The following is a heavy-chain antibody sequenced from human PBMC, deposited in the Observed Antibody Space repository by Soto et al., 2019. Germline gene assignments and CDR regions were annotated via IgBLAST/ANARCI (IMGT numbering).Heavy chain of an antibody. CDR2: VSYDGLEK. Sequence: GGSLRLSCAASGFTFSSFGMHWVRQAPGKGLDWVAFVSYDGLEKYYGDSVKGRFTISRDNHEKTVSLEMSRLRIEDTALYFCVKEDDTSGYYPFDYWGQGTLVTVSS. CDR1: GFTFSSFG. V-gene: IGHV3-30*18. J-gene: IGHJ4*02. D-gene: IGHD3-22*01. CDR3: VKEDDTSGYYPFDY.